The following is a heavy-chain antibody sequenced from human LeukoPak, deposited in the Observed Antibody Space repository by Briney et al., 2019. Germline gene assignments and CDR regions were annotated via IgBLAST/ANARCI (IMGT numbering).Heavy chain of an antibody. J-gene: IGHJ3*02. CDR2: INAGNGDT. Sequence: ASVKVSCKASGYTFTNYVIHWVRQAPGQRLECMGWINAGNGDTKYSQKFLGRVTISRDTSASTVYMELSSLRSEDTAVYYCARDIGPSTDAFDIWGQGTMVTVSS. CDR3: ARDIGPSTDAFDI. CDR1: GYTFTNYV. V-gene: IGHV1-3*01. D-gene: IGHD3-16*01.